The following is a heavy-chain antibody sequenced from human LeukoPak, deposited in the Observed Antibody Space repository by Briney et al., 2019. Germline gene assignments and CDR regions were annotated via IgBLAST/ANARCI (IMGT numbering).Heavy chain of an antibody. Sequence: GGSLRLPCAASGFTFSSYEMNWVRQAPGKGLEWVSVIYSGGSTYYADSVKGRFTISRDNSKNTLYLQMNSLRAEDTAVYYCARDVIWGQGTLVTVSS. CDR3: ARDVI. V-gene: IGHV3-53*01. J-gene: IGHJ4*02. CDR2: IYSGGST. D-gene: IGHD2/OR15-2a*01. CDR1: GFTFSSYE.